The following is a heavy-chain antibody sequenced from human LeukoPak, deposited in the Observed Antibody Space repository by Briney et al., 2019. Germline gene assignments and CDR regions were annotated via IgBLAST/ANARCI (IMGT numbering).Heavy chain of an antibody. CDR3: ARDFRGYDSRLHDY. V-gene: IGHV3-48*03. Sequence: GGSLRLSCAASGLSFSDYEMNWVRQAPGKALEWISYISSGGSSIYYADSVKGRFTISRDNAKNSLYLRMYSLRAEDTAVYYCARDFRGYDSRLHDYWGQGTLVTVSS. D-gene: IGHD3-22*01. CDR1: GLSFSDYE. J-gene: IGHJ4*02. CDR2: ISSGGSSI.